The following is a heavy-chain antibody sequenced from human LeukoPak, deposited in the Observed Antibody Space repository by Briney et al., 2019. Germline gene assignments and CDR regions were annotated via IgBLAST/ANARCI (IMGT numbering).Heavy chain of an antibody. Sequence: PSETLSLTCTVSGGSISSGGYYWSWIRQHPGKGLEWIGYIYYSGSTYYNPSLKSRVTISVDTSKNQFSLKLSSVTAADTAVYYCARVAMVRGVTLRGSYYYYGMDVWGQGTTVTVSS. CDR3: ARVAMVRGVTLRGSYYYYGMDV. CDR1: GGSISSGGYY. V-gene: IGHV4-31*03. CDR2: IYYSGST. D-gene: IGHD3-10*01. J-gene: IGHJ6*02.